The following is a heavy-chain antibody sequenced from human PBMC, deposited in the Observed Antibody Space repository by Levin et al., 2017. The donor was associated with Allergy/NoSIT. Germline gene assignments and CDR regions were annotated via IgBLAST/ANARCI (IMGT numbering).Heavy chain of an antibody. Sequence: ASLKVSCKASGYTFTSYDINWVRQATGRGLQGMGWMNPNRGNTGYAQKFQGRVTMTRNTSISTAYMELSSLRSEDTAADYCASGVGSFLGKYGIDVWGQGTTVTVSS. V-gene: IGHV1-8*01. CDR3: ASGVGSFLGKYGIDV. J-gene: IGHJ6*02. CDR1: GYTFTSYD. CDR2: MNPNRGNT. D-gene: IGHD1-26*01.